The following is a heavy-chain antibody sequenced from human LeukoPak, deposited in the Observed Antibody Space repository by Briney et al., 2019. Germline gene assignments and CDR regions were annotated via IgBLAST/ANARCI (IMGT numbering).Heavy chain of an antibody. D-gene: IGHD6-13*01. CDR2: ITHAAIL. V-gene: IGHV4-34*01. CDR1: GGGSFTDYS. J-gene: IGHJ4*02. CDR3: ARGRGEAAGLDH. Sequence: SETLSLTCAVSGGGSFTDYSWRWIRQPPGKGLEWVGEITHAAILNYNPSLKSRVAISVDTSKNQVSLELDSMTAADTGMYYCARGRGEAAGLDHWGQGTLVTVSS.